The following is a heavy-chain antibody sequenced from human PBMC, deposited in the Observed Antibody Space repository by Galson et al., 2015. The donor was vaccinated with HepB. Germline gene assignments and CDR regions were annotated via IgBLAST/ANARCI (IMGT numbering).Heavy chain of an antibody. D-gene: IGHD3-3*01. Sequence: SLRLSCAASGFTFSTYAMSWVRQAPGKGLEWVSAISGSGGSTHYADSVKGRFTISRDNSKNTLYLQMNSLRAEDTAVYYCAKDGPHYDSWSGYYFPGGWFDPWGQGTLVTVSS. J-gene: IGHJ5*02. CDR3: AKDGPHYDSWSGYYFPGGWFDP. CDR1: GFTFSTYA. V-gene: IGHV3-23*01. CDR2: ISGSGGST.